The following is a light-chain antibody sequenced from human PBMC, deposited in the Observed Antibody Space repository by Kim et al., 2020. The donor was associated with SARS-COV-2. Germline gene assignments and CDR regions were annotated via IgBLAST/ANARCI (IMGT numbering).Light chain of an antibody. CDR2: GAS. J-gene: IGKJ2*02. CDR1: QSVSSN. CDR3: QQYNNWPCT. V-gene: IGKV3-15*01. Sequence: VSPGERATLSCRASQSVSSNLAWYKQKPGQPPSLLIFGASARATGIPARFTGSGSGTEFTLTISSLQSEDFAVYYCQQYNNWPCTFGQGTKLEI.